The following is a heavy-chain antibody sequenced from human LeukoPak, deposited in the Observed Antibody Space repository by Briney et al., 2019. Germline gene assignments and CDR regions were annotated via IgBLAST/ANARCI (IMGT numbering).Heavy chain of an antibody. CDR1: GGSISSSSYY. D-gene: IGHD3-22*01. CDR3: ATRRRRGMIVVVITLFDY. CDR2: IHYSGST. V-gene: IGHV4-39*01. J-gene: IGHJ4*02. Sequence: SETLSLTCTVSGGSISSSSYYWGWIRQPPGKGLEWIGSIHYSGSTYYNPSLKSRVTISVDTSKNQFSLKLSSVTAADTAVYYCATRRRRGMIVVVITLFDYWGQGTLVTVSS.